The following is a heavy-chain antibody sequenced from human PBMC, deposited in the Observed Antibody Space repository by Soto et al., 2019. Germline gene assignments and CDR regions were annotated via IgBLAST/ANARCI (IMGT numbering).Heavy chain of an antibody. D-gene: IGHD3-16*01. CDR2: IYYSGST. Sequence: QVQLQESGPGLVKPSETLSLTCTVSGGSVSSGSYYWSWIRQPPGKGLEWIGYIYYSGSTYYNPSLMSRVTISVDTSKNQFSLKLSSVTAADTAVYYCARHWGALGYFDLWGRGTLVTVSS. J-gene: IGHJ2*01. V-gene: IGHV4-39*01. CDR3: ARHWGALGYFDL. CDR1: GGSVSSGSYY.